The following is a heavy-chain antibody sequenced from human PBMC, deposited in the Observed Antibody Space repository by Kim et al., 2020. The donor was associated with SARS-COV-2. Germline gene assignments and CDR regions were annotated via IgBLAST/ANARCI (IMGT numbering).Heavy chain of an antibody. CDR3: AKDFSGIAAAGYFDY. Sequence: GGSLRLSCAASGFTFSSYAMSWLRQAPGKGLEWVSVIYSGGSSTYYADSVKGRFTISRDNSKNTLYLQMNSLRAEDTAVYYCAKDFSGIAAAGYFDYWGQGTLVTVSS. J-gene: IGHJ4*02. CDR2: IYSGGSST. V-gene: IGHV3-23*03. CDR1: GFTFSSYA. D-gene: IGHD6-13*01.